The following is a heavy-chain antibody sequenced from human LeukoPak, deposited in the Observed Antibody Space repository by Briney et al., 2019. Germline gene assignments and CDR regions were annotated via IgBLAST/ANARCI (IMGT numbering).Heavy chain of an antibody. J-gene: IGHJ4*02. V-gene: IGHV4-59*01. CDR3: ARRAPGNWNLDY. D-gene: IGHD1-1*01. CDR2: IYXSGNT. CDR1: GASSNTYY. Sequence: SETLSLTCTVSGASSNTYYXXXXRQPPGXXXXXXGDIYXSGNTNYNPSLKRRXTISVDTSKNQFSLNLNSVTAADTAVYYCARRAPGNWNLDYWGQGTLVTVSS.